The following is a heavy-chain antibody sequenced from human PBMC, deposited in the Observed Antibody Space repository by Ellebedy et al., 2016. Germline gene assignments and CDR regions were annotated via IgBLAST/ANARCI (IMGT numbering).Heavy chain of an antibody. CDR1: GFTFNNYT. J-gene: IGHJ4*02. CDR3: ASRYYYDSSVFNPFDY. D-gene: IGHD3-22*01. CDR2: ISRTRTYI. V-gene: IGHV3-21*01. Sequence: GGSLRLSCAASGFTFNNYTMNWVRQAPGKGLEWVSSISRTRTYIYYADSVKGRFTISRDNAKNSLYLQRNSLGAEDTAVYYCASRYYYDSSVFNPFDYWGQGTLVTVSS.